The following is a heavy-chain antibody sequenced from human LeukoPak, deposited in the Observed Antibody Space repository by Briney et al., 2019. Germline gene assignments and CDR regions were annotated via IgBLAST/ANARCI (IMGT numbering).Heavy chain of an antibody. CDR2: ISSSSSYI. V-gene: IGHV3-21*04. CDR3: AVAGLAAGADFDF. CDR1: GFTFSSYS. D-gene: IGHD6-13*01. J-gene: IGHJ4*02. Sequence: GGSLRLSCAASGFTFSSYSMNWVRQAPGKGLEWVSSISSSSSYIYYADSVKGRFTISRDNAKNSLYLQMNSLRAEDTAVYYCAVAGLAAGADFDFWGQGTLVTVSS.